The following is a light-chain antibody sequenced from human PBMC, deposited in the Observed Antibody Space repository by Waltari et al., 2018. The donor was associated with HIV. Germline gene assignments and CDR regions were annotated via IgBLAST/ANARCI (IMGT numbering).Light chain of an antibody. CDR2: DVS. CDR1: SSDVDAYNY. Sequence: QSALTQPASVSGSPGQSITISCTGTSSDVDAYNYVSWYQQNPGKAPKLMIDDVSKRPSGVSNRFSGSKSGNTASLSISRLQAEDEADYYCSSYTSSSTWVFGGGTKLTVL. V-gene: IGLV2-14*03. CDR3: SSYTSSSTWV. J-gene: IGLJ3*02.